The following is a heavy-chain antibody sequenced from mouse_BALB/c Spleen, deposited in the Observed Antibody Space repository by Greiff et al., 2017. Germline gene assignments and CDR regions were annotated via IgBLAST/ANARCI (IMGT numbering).Heavy chain of an antibody. D-gene: IGHD2-4*01. V-gene: IGHV5-17*02. CDR2: ISSGSSTI. Sequence: EVKLVESGGGLVQPGGSRKLSCAASGFTFSSFGMHWVRQAPEKGLEWVAYISSGSSTIYYADTVKGRFTISRDNPKNTLFLQMTSLRSEDTAMYYCKATMIATGFAYWGQGTLVTVSA. J-gene: IGHJ3*01. CDR3: KATMIATGFAY. CDR1: GFTFSSFG.